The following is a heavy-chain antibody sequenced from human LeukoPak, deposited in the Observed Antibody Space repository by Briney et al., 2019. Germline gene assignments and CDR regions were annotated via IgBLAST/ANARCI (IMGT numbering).Heavy chain of an antibody. CDR1: GDSINNYY. V-gene: IGHV4-59*01. CDR3: ARDSGSYGSDY. D-gene: IGHD1-26*01. J-gene: IGHJ4*02. CDR2: IYYSGYT. Sequence: PSETLSLTYTVSGGTVSGDSINNYYWSWIRQPPGKGLEWIGYIYYSGYTNYNPSLKSRVTISVDTSKNQFSLQLSSVTPADTAVYFCARDSGSYGSDYWGQGTLVTVSS.